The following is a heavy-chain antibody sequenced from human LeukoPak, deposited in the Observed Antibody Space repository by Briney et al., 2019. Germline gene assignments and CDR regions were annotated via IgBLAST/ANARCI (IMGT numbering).Heavy chain of an antibody. Sequence: PGGSLRLSCAASGFTFSSYAMHWVRQAPGKGLEWVAVISYDGSNKYYADSVKGRFTISRDNSKNTVYLQMNSLRAEDTAVYYCAKDEVGNDGCYYFDYWGQGTLVTVSS. CDR1: GFTFSSYA. D-gene: IGHD1-1*01. J-gene: IGHJ4*02. CDR2: ISYDGSNK. CDR3: AKDEVGNDGCYYFDY. V-gene: IGHV3-30*04.